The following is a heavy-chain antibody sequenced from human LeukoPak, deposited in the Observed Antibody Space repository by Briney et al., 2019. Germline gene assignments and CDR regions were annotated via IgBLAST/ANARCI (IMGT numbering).Heavy chain of an antibody. Sequence: GGSLRLSCAVSGITLSNYGMGWVRQAPGKGLEWVAGISDSGGSTNYADSVKGRFTISRDNSKNSLYLQMDSLRTEDTAFYYCAKEGGTIWFDPWGQGTLVTVSS. V-gene: IGHV3-23*01. CDR1: GITLSNYG. CDR3: AKEGGTIWFDP. J-gene: IGHJ5*02. CDR2: ISDSGGST. D-gene: IGHD3-10*01.